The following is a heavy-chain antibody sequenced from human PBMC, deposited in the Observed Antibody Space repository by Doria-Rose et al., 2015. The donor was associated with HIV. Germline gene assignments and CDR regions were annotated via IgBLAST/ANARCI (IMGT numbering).Heavy chain of an antibody. Sequence: SISTYYWSWIRQPPGKGLEWIAYIYYRGSTRYNPSLKSRVTISVDTSKNQFSLKMSPVTAADTAVYYCAAGNYYYYMDVWGKGTTVTVSS. CDR1: SISTYY. J-gene: IGHJ6*03. CDR2: IYYRGST. CDR3: AAGNYYYYMDV. V-gene: IGHV4-59*03.